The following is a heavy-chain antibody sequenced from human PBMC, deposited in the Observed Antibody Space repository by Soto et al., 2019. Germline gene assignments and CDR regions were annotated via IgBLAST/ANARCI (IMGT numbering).Heavy chain of an antibody. Sequence: GGSLRLSCAASGFTFSSYVMHWVRQAPGKGLEWVAVISYDGSNKYYADSVKGRFTISRDNSKNTLYLQMNSLRAEDTAVYYCAKSYCSGGSCRFDYWGQGTLVTV. CDR3: AKSYCSGGSCRFDY. V-gene: IGHV3-30*18. CDR1: GFTFSSYV. CDR2: ISYDGSNK. J-gene: IGHJ4*02. D-gene: IGHD2-15*01.